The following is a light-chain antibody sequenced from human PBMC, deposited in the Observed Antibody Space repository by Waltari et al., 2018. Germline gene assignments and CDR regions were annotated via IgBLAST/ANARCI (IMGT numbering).Light chain of an antibody. V-gene: IGKV3-15*01. Sequence: EIVMTPSPATLSVSPGERATLSCRASQSVSTNLAWYQQKPGQAPRLLIYGASTRATGIPARFSGSGSGTEFTLTISSLQSEDFAVYSCQQYNSWPWTFGQGTKVEIK. J-gene: IGKJ1*01. CDR2: GAS. CDR3: QQYNSWPWT. CDR1: QSVSTN.